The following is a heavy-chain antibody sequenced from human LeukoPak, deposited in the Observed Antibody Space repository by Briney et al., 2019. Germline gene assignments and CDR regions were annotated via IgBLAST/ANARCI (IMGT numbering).Heavy chain of an antibody. D-gene: IGHD2-2*03. J-gene: IGHJ5*02. Sequence: GASVKVSCKASGYTFTSYGISWVRQAPGQGLEWMGWISAYNGNTNYAQKLQGRVTMTTDTSTSTAYMELRSLRSDDTAVYYCARGGYCISTSCYPWFDPWGQGTLVTVSS. CDR1: GYTFTSYG. V-gene: IGHV1-18*01. CDR2: ISAYNGNT. CDR3: ARGGYCISTSCYPWFDP.